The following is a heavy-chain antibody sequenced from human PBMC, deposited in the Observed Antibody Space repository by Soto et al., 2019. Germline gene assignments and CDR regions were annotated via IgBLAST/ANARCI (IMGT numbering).Heavy chain of an antibody. CDR2: VNPNNGHT. V-gene: IGHV1-8*01. CDR3: VRLFYYGSGSWVE. D-gene: IGHD3-10*01. CDR1: GYTFTSYD. J-gene: IGHJ4*02. Sequence: QVQLVQSGAEVKKPGASVKVSCKAPGYTFTSYDINWVRQATGQGLEWMGWVNPNNGHTGYAQKFQGRVTMTRNTSISTAYMEMYSLRSEDTAVYYCVRLFYYGSGSWVEWGQGTLVTVSS.